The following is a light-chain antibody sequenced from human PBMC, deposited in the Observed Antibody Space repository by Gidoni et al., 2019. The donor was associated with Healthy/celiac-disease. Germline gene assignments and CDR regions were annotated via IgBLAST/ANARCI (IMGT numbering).Light chain of an antibody. CDR3: QQSYSTPWT. CDR1: QSISSY. Sequence: DIQMTQSPSSLSASVGDRVTITRRASQSISSYLNWYQQKPGKAPKLLIYAASSLQSGVPSRCSSSGSRTDFTLTISSLPPEDSATYYCQQSYSTPWTFGQGTKVEIK. V-gene: IGKV1-39*01. J-gene: IGKJ1*01. CDR2: AAS.